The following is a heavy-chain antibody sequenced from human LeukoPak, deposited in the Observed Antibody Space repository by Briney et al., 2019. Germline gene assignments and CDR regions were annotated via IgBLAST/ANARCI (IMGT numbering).Heavy chain of an antibody. CDR2: INPRGTAT. CDR1: GYSFTSHY. D-gene: IGHD3-16*01. CDR3: ARDTSEGDYAWWFDP. V-gene: IGHV1-46*01. J-gene: IGHJ5*02. Sequence: GASVKVSCKASGYSFTSHYMHWVRQAPGQGLEWMGLINPRGTATRYAESFQGRPTLTRDLSTSTDYMELSSLRSDDTAVYFCARDTSEGDYAWWFDPWGQGTLVTVAS.